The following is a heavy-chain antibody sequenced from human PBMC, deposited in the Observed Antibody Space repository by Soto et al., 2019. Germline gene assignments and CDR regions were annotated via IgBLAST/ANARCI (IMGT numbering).Heavy chain of an antibody. D-gene: IGHD3-10*01. V-gene: IGHV3-23*01. CDR2: ISGSGGST. J-gene: IGHJ6*03. CDR3: AKHSPMVRGVINYYYYMDV. CDR1: GFTFSSYA. Sequence: GGSLRLSCAASGFTFSSYAMSWVRQAPGKGLEWVSAISGSGGSTYYADSVKGRFTISRDNSKNTLYLQMNSLRAEDTAVYYCAKHSPMVRGVINYYYYMDVWGKGTTVTVSS.